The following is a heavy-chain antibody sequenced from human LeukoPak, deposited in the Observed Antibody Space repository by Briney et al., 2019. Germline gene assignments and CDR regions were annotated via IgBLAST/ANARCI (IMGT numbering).Heavy chain of an antibody. CDR2: IYYSGST. V-gene: IGHV4-59*01. Sequence: PSETLSLTCTVSGGSISSYYWSWIRQPPGKGLEWIGYIYYSGSTNYNPSLKSGVTISVDTSKNQFSLKLSSVTAADTAVYYCARGGGSYDFWSGPVDYWGQGTLVTVSS. D-gene: IGHD3-3*01. CDR1: GGSISSYY. CDR3: ARGGGSYDFWSGPVDY. J-gene: IGHJ4*02.